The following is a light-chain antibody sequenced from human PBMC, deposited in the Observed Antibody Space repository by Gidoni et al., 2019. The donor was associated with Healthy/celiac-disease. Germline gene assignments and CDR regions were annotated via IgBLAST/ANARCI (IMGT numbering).Light chain of an antibody. CDR1: QSISFC. Sequence: DIQLTQSPSTLSASAGDRVTITCRASQSISFCLAWYRQKPGEAPSLLISQASILQSGVPSRFSGSGSRTEFTLTITNLQPDDFATYFCQQYNGHPWAFGQGTKVEIK. J-gene: IGKJ2*01. CDR2: QAS. V-gene: IGKV1-5*03. CDR3: QQYNGHPWA.